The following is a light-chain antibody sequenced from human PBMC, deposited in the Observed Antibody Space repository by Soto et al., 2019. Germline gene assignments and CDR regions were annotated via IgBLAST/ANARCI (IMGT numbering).Light chain of an antibody. J-gene: IGLJ2*01. CDR2: DNY. CDR1: SSIIGNNY. Sequence: QSVLKQPPSVSAAPGQRVTISCSGSSSIIGNNYVSWYQQLPGTAPKLLIYDNYKRPSGIPDRFSASQSGTSATLGITGLQTGDEADYYCGTWDDSLSVVVFGGGTKLTVL. CDR3: GTWDDSLSVVV. V-gene: IGLV1-51*01.